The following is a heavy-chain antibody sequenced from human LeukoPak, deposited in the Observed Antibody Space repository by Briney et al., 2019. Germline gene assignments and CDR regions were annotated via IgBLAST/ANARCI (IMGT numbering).Heavy chain of an antibody. CDR1: GFSIGNHG. J-gene: IGHJ5*02. CDR3: ARDWGSSGWYNWFDP. D-gene: IGHD3-16*01. Sequence: GTSLRLSCEVSGFSIGNHGMHWVRQAPDKGLEWVAMISHDGGAKYYGDSVKGRLTISRDNPENTFYLQMNGLRVEDTAVYYCARDWGSSGWYNWFDPWGQGTLVTVSS. V-gene: IGHV3-30*03. CDR2: ISHDGGAK.